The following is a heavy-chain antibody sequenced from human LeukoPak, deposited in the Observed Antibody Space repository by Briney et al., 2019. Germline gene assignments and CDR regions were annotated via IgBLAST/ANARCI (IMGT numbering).Heavy chain of an antibody. V-gene: IGHV3-9*01. D-gene: IGHD3-22*01. J-gene: IGHJ3*02. CDR1: GFTFDDYA. Sequence: PGGSLRLSCAASGFTFDDYAMHWVRQAPGKGLEWVSGISWNSGSIGYADSVKGRFTLSRDNAKNSLYLQMNSLRAEDTAVYYCARDLVFYYYDSSGYFGAFDIWGQGTVVTVSS. CDR3: ARDLVFYYYDSSGYFGAFDI. CDR2: ISWNSGSI.